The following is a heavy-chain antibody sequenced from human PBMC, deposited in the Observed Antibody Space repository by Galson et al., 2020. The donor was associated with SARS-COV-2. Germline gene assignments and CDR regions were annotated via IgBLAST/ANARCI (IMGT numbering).Heavy chain of an antibody. J-gene: IGHJ4*02. D-gene: IGHD3-16*01. CDR3: ARDGTGTGKGILGD. CDR1: GYTLTSYG. Sequence: ASVTVSCKTSGYTLTSYGVSWVRQAPGQGLEWMGWTTVYTGKTDYAEKIQGRVSMTTDTSTSTAYMELRSLRSDDTAIYYCARDGTGTGKGILGDWGQGTLVIVSS. CDR2: TTVYTGKT. V-gene: IGHV1-18*01.